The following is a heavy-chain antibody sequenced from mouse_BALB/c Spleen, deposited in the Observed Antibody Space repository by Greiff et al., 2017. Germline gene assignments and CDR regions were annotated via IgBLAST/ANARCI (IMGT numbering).Heavy chain of an antibody. CDR1: GYSITSGYY. CDR2: ISYDGSN. Sequence: LVESGPGLVKPSQSLSLTCSVTGYSITSGYYWNWIRQFPGNKLEWMGYISYDGSNNYNPSLKNRISITRDTSKNQFFLKLNSVTTEDTATYYCAREGWLLRSQWYFDVWGAGTTVTVSS. V-gene: IGHV3-6*02. CDR3: AREGWLLRSQWYFDV. D-gene: IGHD2-3*01. J-gene: IGHJ1*01.